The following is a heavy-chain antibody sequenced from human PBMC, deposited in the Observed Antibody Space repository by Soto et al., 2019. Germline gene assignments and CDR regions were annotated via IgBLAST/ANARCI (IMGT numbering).Heavy chain of an antibody. CDR1: GCSISSGCYS. CDR3: ARGGVDYYDSSGYYFSPYYFDY. V-gene: IGHV4-30-2*01. Sequence: SETLSLTCAVSGCSISSGCYSWSWSRQPRGQGREWCGYISHSGSTYYTPSLKSRVTISVDRSKNPFSLKLRSVTAADTAVYYCARGGVDYYDSSGYYFSPYYFDYWGQGTLVTVS. CDR2: ISHSGST. D-gene: IGHD3-22*01. J-gene: IGHJ4*02.